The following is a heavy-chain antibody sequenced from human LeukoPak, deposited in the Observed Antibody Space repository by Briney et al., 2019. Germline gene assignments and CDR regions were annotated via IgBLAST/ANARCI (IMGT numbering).Heavy chain of an antibody. V-gene: IGHV4-39*01. J-gene: IGHJ6*03. CDR1: GGSISSSSYY. D-gene: IGHD2-2*01. Sequence: SETLSLTCTVSGGSISSSSYYWGWIRQPPGKGLEWIGSIYYSGSTYCNPSLKSRVTISVDTSKNQFSLKLSSVTAADTAVYYCARHEDCSSTSCYALGYYYYYYMDVWGKGTTVTVSS. CDR2: IYYSGST. CDR3: ARHEDCSSTSCYALGYYYYYYMDV.